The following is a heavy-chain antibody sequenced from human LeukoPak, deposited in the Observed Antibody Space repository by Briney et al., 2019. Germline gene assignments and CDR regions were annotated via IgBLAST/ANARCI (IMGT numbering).Heavy chain of an antibody. CDR3: ARDLVTMVRGVSQI. CDR2: INPSGGST. V-gene: IGHV1-46*01. D-gene: IGHD3-10*01. CDR1: GYTFTRYY. Sequence: ASVKVSCEASGYTFTRYYMHWVRQAPGQGLEWMGIINPSGGSTSYAQKFQGRVTVTRDTSTSTVYMELSRLRSDDTAVYYCARDLVTMVRGVSQIWGQGTLVTVSS. J-gene: IGHJ4*02.